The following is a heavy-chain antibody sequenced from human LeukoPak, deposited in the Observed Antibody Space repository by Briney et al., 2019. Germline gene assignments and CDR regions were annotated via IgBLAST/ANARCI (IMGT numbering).Heavy chain of an antibody. Sequence: AGRSLRLSCAASGFTFDDYAMHWVRQAPGKGLEWVSGISWNSGSIGYADSVKGRFTISRDNAKNSLYLQMNSLRAEDTALYYCAKDISSSSGCLDYWGQGTLVTVSS. J-gene: IGHJ4*02. CDR1: GFTFDDYA. CDR2: ISWNSGSI. V-gene: IGHV3-9*01. CDR3: AKDISSSSGCLDY. D-gene: IGHD6-19*01.